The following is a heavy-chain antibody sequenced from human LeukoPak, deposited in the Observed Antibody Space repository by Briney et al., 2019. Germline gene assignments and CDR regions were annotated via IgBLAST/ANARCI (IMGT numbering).Heavy chain of an antibody. V-gene: IGHV1-18*01. CDR1: GYTFTSYG. J-gene: IGHJ4*02. Sequence: GASVKVSCHASGYTFTSYGIGWVRQAPGQGLEWMGWISAYNGNTNYAQKLQGRVTMTTDTSTSTAYMELRSLRSDDTAVYYCARDPNPYGDEAPGDYWGQGTLVTVSS. D-gene: IGHD4-17*01. CDR3: ARDPNPYGDEAPGDY. CDR2: ISAYNGNT.